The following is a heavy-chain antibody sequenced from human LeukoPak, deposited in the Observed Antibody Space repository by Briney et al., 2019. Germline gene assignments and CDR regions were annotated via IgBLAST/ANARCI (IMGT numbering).Heavy chain of an antibody. CDR3: ARDSRAKQDIVVVPAADNWFDP. V-gene: IGHV1-18*01. J-gene: IGHJ5*02. CDR1: GYTFTSYG. CDR2: ISAYNGNT. Sequence: GASVKVSCKASGYTFTSYGISWVRLAPGQGLEWMGWISAYNGNTNYAQKLQGRVTMTTDTSTSTAYMELRSLRSDDTAVYYCARDSRAKQDIVVVPAADNWFDPWGQGTLVTVSS. D-gene: IGHD2-2*01.